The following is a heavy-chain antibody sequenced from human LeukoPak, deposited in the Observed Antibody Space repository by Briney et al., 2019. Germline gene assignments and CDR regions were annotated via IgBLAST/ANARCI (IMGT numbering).Heavy chain of an antibody. J-gene: IGHJ4*02. V-gene: IGHV4-31*03. Sequence: PSETLSLTCTVSGGSISSGGYYWSWIRQHPGKGLEWIGYIYYSGSTYYNPSLKSRVTISVDTSKNQFSLKLSSVTAVDTAVYYCAREPRITMVRGVIIGYFDYWGQGTLVTVSS. CDR1: GGSISSGGYY. D-gene: IGHD3-10*01. CDR3: AREPRITMVRGVIIGYFDY. CDR2: IYYSGST.